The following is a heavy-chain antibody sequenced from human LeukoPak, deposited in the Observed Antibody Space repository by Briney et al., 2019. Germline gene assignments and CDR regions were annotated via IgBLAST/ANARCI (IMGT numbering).Heavy chain of an antibody. D-gene: IGHD2-15*01. Sequence: ASVTVSCKASAYTFTGYNMHWVRQAPGQGLEWIGWFNPHSGGTNYAQKFQGWVTMTRDTSISTAYMELSRLRSDDTAVYYCARDSHQGGCCSGGSCYSPFDYWGQGTLVTVSS. CDR1: AYTFTGYN. J-gene: IGHJ4*02. V-gene: IGHV1-2*04. CDR2: FNPHSGGT. CDR3: ARDSHQGGCCSGGSCYSPFDY.